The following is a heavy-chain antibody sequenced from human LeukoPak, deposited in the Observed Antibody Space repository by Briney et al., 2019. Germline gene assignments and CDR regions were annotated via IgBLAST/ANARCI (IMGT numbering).Heavy chain of an antibody. CDR3: ARTPSYYDFWGGYGG. CDR1: GGSISSGSYY. CDR2: IYTSGIT. Sequence: SETLSLTCPVSGGSISSGSYYWSWIRQPAGKGLEWIGRIYTSGITNYNPSLKSRVTISVDTSKNQFSLKLSSVTAADTAVYYCARTPSYYDFWGGYGGWGQGTMVTVSS. J-gene: IGHJ3*01. D-gene: IGHD3-3*01. V-gene: IGHV4-61*02.